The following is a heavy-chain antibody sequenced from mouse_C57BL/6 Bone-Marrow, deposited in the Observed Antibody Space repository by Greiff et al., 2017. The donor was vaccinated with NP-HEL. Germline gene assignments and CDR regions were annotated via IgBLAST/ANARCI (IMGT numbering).Heavy chain of an antibody. V-gene: IGHV2-6-1*01. D-gene: IGHD1-1*01. Sequence: VKLMESGPGLVAPSQSLSITCTVSGFSLTSYGVHWVRQPPGKGLEWLVVIWSDGSTTYNSALKSRLSISKDNSKSQVFLKMNSLQTDDTAMYYCARHGTTVVDYYAMDYWGQGTSVTVSS. CDR1: GFSLTSYG. CDR2: IWSDGST. CDR3: ARHGTTVVDYYAMDY. J-gene: IGHJ4*01.